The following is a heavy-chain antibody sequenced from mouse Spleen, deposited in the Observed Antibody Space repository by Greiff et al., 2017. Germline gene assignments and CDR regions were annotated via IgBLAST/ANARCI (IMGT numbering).Heavy chain of an antibody. D-gene: IGHD1-1*01. Sequence: QVQLKESGAELARPGASVKMSCKASGYTFTSYTMHWVKQRPGQGLEWIGYINPSSGYTKYNQKFKDKATLTADKSSSTAYMQLSSLTSEDSAVYYCARSDGSSYYFDYWGQGTTLTVSS. CDR2: INPSSGYT. CDR3: ARSDGSSYYFDY. V-gene: IGHV1-4*01. CDR1: GYTFTSYT. J-gene: IGHJ2*01.